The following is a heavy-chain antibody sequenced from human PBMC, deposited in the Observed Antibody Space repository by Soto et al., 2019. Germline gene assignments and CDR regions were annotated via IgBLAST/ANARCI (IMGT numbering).Heavy chain of an antibody. CDR1: GYTFSDYY. CDR3: AREPATAKPEGVDF. Sequence: SGKVSYKASGYTFSDYYIHWVRQAPGQGLEWMGWINPNSGGTKYAPKFQGGVTMTRDTSITTAYMELSRLRSGDTAVYYCAREPATAKPEGVDFWGQGTLVTVYS. J-gene: IGHJ4*02. CDR2: INPNSGGT. V-gene: IGHV1-2*02. D-gene: IGHD1-1*01.